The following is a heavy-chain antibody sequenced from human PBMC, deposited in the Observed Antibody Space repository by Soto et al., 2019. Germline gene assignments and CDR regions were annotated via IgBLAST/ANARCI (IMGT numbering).Heavy chain of an antibody. Sequence: KASETLSLTCIVPGDSIGSYSWSWIRQIPGKGLEWIGYIHYSGGTNYTPSLRSRVTISVESSKNQLSLNLTSLTAADTAVYYCARGGTYGSGVYNWFDPWGQGILVTVSS. CDR1: GDSIGSYS. CDR2: IHYSGGT. CDR3: ARGGTYGSGVYNWFDP. J-gene: IGHJ5*02. D-gene: IGHD3-10*01. V-gene: IGHV4-59*01.